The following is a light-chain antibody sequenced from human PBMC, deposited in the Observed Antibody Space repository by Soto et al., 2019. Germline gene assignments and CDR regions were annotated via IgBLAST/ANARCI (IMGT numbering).Light chain of an antibody. Sequence: EIVLTQSPGTLSLSPGARATLSCRASPSIGSTPLAWYQQKPGQAPRLLIYDASTRATGIPDRFSGSGSGTDFTLTISRLEPEDFAVYYCQQYYSSPVTFGQGTKVEIK. CDR1: PSIGSTP. J-gene: IGKJ1*01. V-gene: IGKV3-20*01. CDR3: QQYYSSPVT. CDR2: DAS.